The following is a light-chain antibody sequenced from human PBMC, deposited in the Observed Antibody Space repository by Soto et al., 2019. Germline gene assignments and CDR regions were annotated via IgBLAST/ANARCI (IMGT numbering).Light chain of an antibody. J-gene: IGKJ4*01. Sequence: DIQMTQSPSSLSASLGDSVTITCRASQSIRTYLNCYQQKPGKAPKVLIYDASSLQSGAPSRFRGSGSGTDFTLTISSLQPEDFATYYCQQSHSTPLTFGGGTRVEIK. V-gene: IGKV1-39*01. CDR2: DAS. CDR1: QSIRTY. CDR3: QQSHSTPLT.